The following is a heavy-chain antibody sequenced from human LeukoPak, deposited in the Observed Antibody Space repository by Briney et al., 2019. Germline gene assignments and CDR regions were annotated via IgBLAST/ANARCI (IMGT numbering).Heavy chain of an antibody. J-gene: IGHJ4*02. V-gene: IGHV3-74*01. Sequence: GGSLRLSCAASGFTFSSYWMHWVRQAPGKGLVWVSRINSDGSSTSYADSVKGRFTISRYNAKNTLHLQINSLRAEDTAVYYCAREIRFLEWLSYWGQGTLVTVSS. D-gene: IGHD3-3*01. CDR2: INSDGSST. CDR1: GFTFSSYW. CDR3: AREIRFLEWLSY.